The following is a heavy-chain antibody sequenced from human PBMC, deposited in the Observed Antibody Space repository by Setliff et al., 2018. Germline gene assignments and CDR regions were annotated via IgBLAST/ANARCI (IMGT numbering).Heavy chain of an antibody. CDR1: GFTLTSYP. CDR3: ARSKSSSGWLNWFDP. D-gene: IGHD6-19*01. V-gene: IGHV1-3*01. Sequence: GASVKVSCKASGFTLTSYPIHWVRQAPGQRLEWMGWINPDNGNRKYSQRFQGRVTITRDTSASTVFLKLSSVTAADTAVYYCARSKSSSGWLNWFDPWGQGTLVTVS. J-gene: IGHJ5*02. CDR2: INPDNGNR.